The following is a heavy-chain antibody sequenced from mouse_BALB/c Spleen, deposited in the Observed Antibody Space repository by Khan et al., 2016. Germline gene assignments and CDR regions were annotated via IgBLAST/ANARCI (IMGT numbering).Heavy chain of an antibody. V-gene: IGHV14-3*02. Sequence: VQLQQSGAELVKPGASVKLSCTTSGFNIKDTYMYWVKQRPEQGLEWIGRIDPANGNTKYDPKFQGKATITADTSSNTAYLQFSSLTSADTAVYYCAREYEAWFAYWGQGTLVTVSA. CDR2: IDPANGNT. CDR1: GFNIKDTY. D-gene: IGHD2-10*02. CDR3: AREYEAWFAY. J-gene: IGHJ3*01.